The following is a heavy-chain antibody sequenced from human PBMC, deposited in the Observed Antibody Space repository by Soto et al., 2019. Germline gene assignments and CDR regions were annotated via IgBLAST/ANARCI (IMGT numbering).Heavy chain of an antibody. CDR3: ARYDISTGYYDYFDS. CDR1: GGSISNYY. D-gene: IGHD3-9*01. V-gene: IGHV4-59*01. CDR2: IYYSGST. Sequence: SSETLSLTCTVSGGSISNYYWSWVRQPPGKGLEWIGYIYYSGSTNYNPSLRSRVTILLDTSKDQFSLRLSSVTAADTAVYYCARYDISTGYYDYFDSWGQGTLVTVSS. J-gene: IGHJ4*02.